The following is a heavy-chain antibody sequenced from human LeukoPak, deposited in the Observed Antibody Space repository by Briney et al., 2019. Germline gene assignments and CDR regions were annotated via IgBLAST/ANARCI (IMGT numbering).Heavy chain of an antibody. D-gene: IGHD6-13*01. V-gene: IGHV3-53*01. CDR1: GFTVSSNY. CDR3: ARHSSGWYRYYFDY. J-gene: IGHJ4*02. CDR2: IYSGGST. Sequence: GGSLRLSCAASGFTVSSNYMSWVRQAPGKGLEWVSVIYSGGSTYYADSVKGRFTISRDNSKNTLYLQMNSLRAEDTAVHYCARHSSGWYRYYFDYWGQGTLVTVSS.